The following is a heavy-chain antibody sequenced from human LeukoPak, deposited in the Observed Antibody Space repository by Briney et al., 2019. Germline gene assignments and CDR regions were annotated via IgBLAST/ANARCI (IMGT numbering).Heavy chain of an antibody. V-gene: IGHV3-48*02. J-gene: IGHJ4*02. CDR3: ARGGRYCSSTSCYTRPLDY. Sequence: GGSLRLSCAASGFTFSSYSMNWVRQAPGKGLEWVSYISSSSSTIYYADSVKGRFTISRDNAKNSLYLQMNSLRDEDTAVYYCARGGRYCSSTSCYTRPLDYWGQGTLVTVSS. CDR1: GFTFSSYS. CDR2: ISSSSSTI. D-gene: IGHD2-2*02.